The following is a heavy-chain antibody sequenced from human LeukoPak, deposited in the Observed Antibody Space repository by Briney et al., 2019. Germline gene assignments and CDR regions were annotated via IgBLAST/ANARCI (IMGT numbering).Heavy chain of an antibody. J-gene: IGHJ4*02. CDR1: GFTFDDYA. D-gene: IGHD3-22*01. Sequence: GGSLRLSCAASGFTFDDYAMHRVRQAPGKGLEWVSLISGDGGSTYYADSVKGRFTISRDNSKNSLYLQMNSLRTEDTALYYCAKDTYYYDSSGFDYWGQGTLVTVSS. V-gene: IGHV3-43*02. CDR3: AKDTYYYDSSGFDY. CDR2: ISGDGGST.